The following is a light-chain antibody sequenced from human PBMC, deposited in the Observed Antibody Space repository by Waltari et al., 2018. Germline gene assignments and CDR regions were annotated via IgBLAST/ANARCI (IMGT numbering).Light chain of an antibody. V-gene: IGLV1-51*02. CDR2: EDS. CDR3: GTWDSSLSGAV. J-gene: IGLJ7*01. Sequence: QSVLTQPPSVSAAPGQRVTISCSGGSSTIGNNYVSWYRQFPGTAPKLLIYEDSERPSGIPGRFSGSKAGTSATLDITGRQAGDEADYYCGTWDSSLSGAVFGGGTHLTVL. CDR1: SSTIGNNY.